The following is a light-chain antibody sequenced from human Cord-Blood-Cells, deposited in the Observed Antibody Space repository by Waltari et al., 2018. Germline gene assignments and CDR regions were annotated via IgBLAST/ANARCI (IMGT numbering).Light chain of an antibody. CDR1: SSDVGSYYL. V-gene: IGLV2-23*01. CDR2: EGS. CDR3: CSYAGSSTSVV. J-gene: IGLJ2*01. Sequence: QSALTQPASVSGSPGQSITISCTGTSSDVGSYYLYSWYQQHPGNAPKLLIYEGSKRPSGFSNRFSGSKSGNTASLTISGLQAEDEADYYCCSYAGSSTSVVFGGGTKLTVL.